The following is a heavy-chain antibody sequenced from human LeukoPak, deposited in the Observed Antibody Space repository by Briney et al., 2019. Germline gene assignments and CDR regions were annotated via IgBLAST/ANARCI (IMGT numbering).Heavy chain of an antibody. Sequence: ASVKVSRKASGYTFTGYYMHWVRQAPGQGLEWMGWINPNSGGTNYAQKFQGRVTMTRDTSISTAYMELSRLRSDDTAVYYCARLAAYYYYYYMDVWGKGTTVTVSS. V-gene: IGHV1-2*02. J-gene: IGHJ6*03. D-gene: IGHD6-13*01. CDR2: INPNSGGT. CDR1: GYTFTGYY. CDR3: ARLAAYYYYYYMDV.